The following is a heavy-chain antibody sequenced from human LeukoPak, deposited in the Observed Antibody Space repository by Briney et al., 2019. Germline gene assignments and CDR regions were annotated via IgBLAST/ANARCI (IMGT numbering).Heavy chain of an antibody. CDR3: ARDLGTSGWYTFDF. D-gene: IGHD6-19*01. J-gene: IGHJ4*02. V-gene: IGHV6-1*01. CDR1: GDSVSSKNGA. Sequence: SQTLSLTCAISGDSVSSKNGAWSWIRQSPSRGLEWLGRTYYRSKWYDDYADSVKGRITISPDTSKNQFSLHVYSVTPEDTAVYCCARDLGTSGWYTFDFWGQGTLVTVSS. CDR2: TYYRSKWYD.